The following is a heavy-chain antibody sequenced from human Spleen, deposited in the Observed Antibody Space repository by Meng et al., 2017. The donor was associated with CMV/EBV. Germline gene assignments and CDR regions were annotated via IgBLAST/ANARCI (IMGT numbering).Heavy chain of an antibody. CDR3: AKGLGAAGGPFDY. CDR1: GFIYSSYA. D-gene: IGHD6-13*01. J-gene: IGHJ4*02. CDR2: ISGRGRNE. V-gene: IGHV3-23*01. Sequence: GGSLRLSCAASGFIYSSYAMTWVRQAPGKGLEWVSGISGRGRNEHYADSVWGRFTISRENSRTTLYLQMTSLTVEDTAVYYCAKGLGAAGGPFDYWGQGALVTVSS.